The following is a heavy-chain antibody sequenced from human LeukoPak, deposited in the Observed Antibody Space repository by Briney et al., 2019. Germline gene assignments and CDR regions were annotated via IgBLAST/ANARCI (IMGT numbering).Heavy chain of an antibody. CDR1: GGSISSYY. V-gene: IGHV4-59*01. CDR3: AREIDAFDI. CDR2: IYYSGST. Sequence: SETLSLTCTGSGGSISSYYWSWIRQPPGKGLEWIGYIYYSGSTNYNPSLKSRVTISVDTSKNQFSLKLSSVTAADTAVYYCAREIDAFDIWGQGTMVTVSS. J-gene: IGHJ3*02.